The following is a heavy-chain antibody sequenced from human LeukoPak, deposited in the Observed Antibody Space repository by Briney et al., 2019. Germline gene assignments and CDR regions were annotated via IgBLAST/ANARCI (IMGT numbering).Heavy chain of an antibody. J-gene: IGHJ4*02. CDR3: ARGGENYSSGWEYLLDY. D-gene: IGHD6-19*01. CDR1: GFTVSSNY. V-gene: IGHV3-66*01. CDR2: IYSGGST. Sequence: GSLRLSCAASGFTVSSNYMSWVRQAPGKGLEWVSVIYSGGSTYYADSVKGRFTISRDNSKNTLYLQMNSLRAEDTAVYYCARGGENYSSGWEYLLDYWGQGTLVTVSS.